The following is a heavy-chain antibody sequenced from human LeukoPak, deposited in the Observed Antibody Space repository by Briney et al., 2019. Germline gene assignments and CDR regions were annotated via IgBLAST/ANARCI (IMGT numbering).Heavy chain of an antibody. CDR1: GFAFSSDA. Sequence: GGSLRLSCEAFGFAFSSDAMSWVRQAPGKGLEWVSLIRGDSSLTEYADSVKGRFTISRDNSKNTLYLQMNSLRAEDTAVYYCAKGRLTSSTFDYWGQGTLVTVSS. V-gene: IGHV3-23*01. J-gene: IGHJ4*02. D-gene: IGHD2-2*01. CDR2: IRGDSSLT. CDR3: AKGRLTSSTFDY.